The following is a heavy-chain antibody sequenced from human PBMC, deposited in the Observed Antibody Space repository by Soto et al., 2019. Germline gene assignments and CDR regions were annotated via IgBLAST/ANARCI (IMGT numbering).Heavy chain of an antibody. V-gene: IGHV1-69*13. CDR3: ATMGATVYFFDN. D-gene: IGHD1-26*01. Sequence: GASVKVSCKASGGTFDSYGINWVRQAPGQGPEWMGGLIPIFGTPNYAQKFQGRVTISADDSTGTAYMELSSLRYEDTAVYYCATMGATVYFFDNWGQGTLVTVSS. CDR1: GGTFDSYG. CDR2: LIPIFGTP. J-gene: IGHJ4*02.